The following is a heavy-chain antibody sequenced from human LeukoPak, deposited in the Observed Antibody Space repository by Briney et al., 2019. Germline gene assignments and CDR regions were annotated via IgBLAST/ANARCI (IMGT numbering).Heavy chain of an antibody. V-gene: IGHV4-34*01. CDR1: GGSFSGYY. CDR2: INHSGST. J-gene: IGHJ4*02. CDR3: ARDEGPIAAAAFDY. Sequence: SETLSLTCAVYGGSFSGYYWSWIRQPPGKGLEGIGEINHSGSTNYNPSLKSRVTISVDTSKNQFSLKLSSVTAADTAVYYCARDEGPIAAAAFDYWGQGTLVTVSS. D-gene: IGHD6-13*01.